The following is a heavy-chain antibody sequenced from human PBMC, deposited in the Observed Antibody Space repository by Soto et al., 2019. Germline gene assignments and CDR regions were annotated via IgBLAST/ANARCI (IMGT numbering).Heavy chain of an antibody. CDR2: TYYSGST. D-gene: IGHD3-3*01. V-gene: IGHV4-39*01. CDR3: ARFRGIWSGYPYYYGLDV. CDR1: GGSTSSSSYC. Sequence: SETRSLTCTLAGGSTSSSSYCWGWIRQPPGKGLEWIWSTYYSGSTYYNSSLKSRVTIAVVTSQSQYGLRLSSVTAGDTVVYYCARFRGIWSGYPYYYGLDVWGQGTTVTVSS. J-gene: IGHJ6*02.